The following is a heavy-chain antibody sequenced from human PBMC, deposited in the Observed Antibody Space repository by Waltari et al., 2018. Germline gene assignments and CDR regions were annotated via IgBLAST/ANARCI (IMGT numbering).Heavy chain of an antibody. CDR2: ISGSGGST. D-gene: IGHD6-19*01. Sequence: EVQLLESGGGLVQPGGSLRLSCAASGFTFSSSAMSWVRQAPGKGLEVVSVISGSGGSTNYVDSVKGRFTGARDDSKKSLFMKRDSLRAEETAVYYCARISSSGYWRAGFDYWGQGTRVTVSS. V-gene: IGHV3-23*02. CDR3: ARISSSGYWRAGFDY. CDR1: GFTFSSSA. J-gene: IGHJ4*02.